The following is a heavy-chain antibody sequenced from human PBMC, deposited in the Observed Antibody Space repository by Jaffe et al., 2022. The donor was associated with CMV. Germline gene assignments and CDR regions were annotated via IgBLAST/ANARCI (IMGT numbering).Heavy chain of an antibody. J-gene: IGHJ4*02. Sequence: QVQLVQSGAEVKKPGASVKVSCKASGYTFTSYYMHWVRQAPGQGLEWMGIINPSGGSTSYAQKFQGRVTMTRDTSTSTVYMELSSLRSEDTAVYYCARGWSTVTLPRGGPFDYWGQGTLVTVSS. CDR3: ARGWSTVTLPRGGPFDY. V-gene: IGHV1-46*01. CDR2: INPSGGST. D-gene: IGHD4-17*01. CDR1: GYTFTSYY.